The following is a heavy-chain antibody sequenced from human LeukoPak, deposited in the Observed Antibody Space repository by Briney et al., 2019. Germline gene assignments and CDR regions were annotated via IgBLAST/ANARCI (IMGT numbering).Heavy chain of an antibody. J-gene: IGHJ4*02. CDR3: ARRVGGFGYFDY. CDR2: IYYTGST. Sequence: SETLSLTCTASGGSITTYYWSWIRHPPGKGLEWIGYIYYTGSTIYNPSLKSRVTISVDTSNNQFSLKLNSVTAADTAVYYCARRVGGFGYFDYWGQGTLVTVSS. CDR1: GGSITTYY. D-gene: IGHD3-10*01. V-gene: IGHV4-59*01.